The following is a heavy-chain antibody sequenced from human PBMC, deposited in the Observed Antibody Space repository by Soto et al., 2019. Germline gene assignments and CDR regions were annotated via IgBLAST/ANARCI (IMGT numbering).Heavy chain of an antibody. V-gene: IGHV1-69*01. CDR1: GGTFSSYA. J-gene: IGHJ3*02. D-gene: IGHD1-7*01. CDR3: ARLGLELRPRGAFDI. CDR2: IIPNLGTA. Sequence: QVQLVQSGAEVKKPGSSVKVSCKASGGTFSSYAISWVRQAPGQGLEWMGGIIPNLGTANYTQKFKSRVTITADESTSTAYMELGSLRSEDTAVYYGARLGLELRPRGAFDIWGQGTMVTVSS.